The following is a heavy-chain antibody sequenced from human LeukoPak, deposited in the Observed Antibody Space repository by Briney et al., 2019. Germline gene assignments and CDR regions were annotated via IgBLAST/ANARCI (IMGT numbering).Heavy chain of an antibody. V-gene: IGHV4-34*01. Sequence: SQTLSLTCAVYGGSFSGYYWSWIRHPPGKGLEWIGEINHSGSTNYNPSLKSRVTISVDTSKNQFSLKLSSVTAADTAVYYCARGLVGPAAFDPWGQGTLVTVSS. D-gene: IGHD2-2*01. CDR3: ARGLVGPAAFDP. J-gene: IGHJ5*02. CDR1: GGSFSGYY. CDR2: INHSGST.